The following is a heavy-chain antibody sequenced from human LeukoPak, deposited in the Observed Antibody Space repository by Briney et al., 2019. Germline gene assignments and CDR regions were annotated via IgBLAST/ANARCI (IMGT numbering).Heavy chain of an antibody. V-gene: IGHV3-53*01. CDR3: AKVAFRSSSYISGIEY. CDR2: IYSGGST. J-gene: IGHJ4*02. Sequence: GGSLRLSCAASGFTVSSNYMGWVRQAPGKGLEWVSVIYSGGSTYYADSVKGRFTIFRDNSKNTLFLQMNSLRAEDTAIYYCAKVAFRSSSYISGIEYWGQGTLVTVSS. CDR1: GFTVSSNY. D-gene: IGHD6-6*01.